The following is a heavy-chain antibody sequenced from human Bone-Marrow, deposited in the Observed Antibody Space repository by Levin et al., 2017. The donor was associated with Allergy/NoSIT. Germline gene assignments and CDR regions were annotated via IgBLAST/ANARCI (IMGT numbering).Heavy chain of an antibody. J-gene: IGHJ5*02. V-gene: IGHV3-49*04. D-gene: IGHD1-26*01. CDR2: IRSKAYGGTT. CDR1: GFTFGDYA. Sequence: GGSLRLSCTASGFTFGDYAMSWVRQAPGKGLEWVGFIRSKAYGGTTEYAASVKGRFTISRDDSKSIAYLQMNSLKTEDTAVYYCTRDMGFFDPWGQGTLVTVSS. CDR3: TRDMGFFDP.